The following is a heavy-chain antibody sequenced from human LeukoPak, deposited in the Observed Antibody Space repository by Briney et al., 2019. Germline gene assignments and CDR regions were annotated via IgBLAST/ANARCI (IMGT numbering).Heavy chain of an antibody. V-gene: IGHV5-51*01. CDR3: AAAYTYGPHYFDY. D-gene: IGHD5-18*01. Sequence: GESLKISCKGSGYSFTSYWIGWVRQMPGKGLEWTGIIYPSDSDTGYSPSFQGQVTILVDKSISTAYLQWSSLKASDTAMYYCAAAYTYGPHYFDYWGQGTLVTVSS. CDR1: GYSFTSYW. J-gene: IGHJ4*02. CDR2: IYPSDSDT.